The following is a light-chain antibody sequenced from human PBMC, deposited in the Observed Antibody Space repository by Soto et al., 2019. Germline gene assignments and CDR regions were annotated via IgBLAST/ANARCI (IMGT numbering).Light chain of an antibody. V-gene: IGKV3-20*01. J-gene: IGKJ2*01. Sequence: EIVLTQSPGTLSWSPGERATLSCRASQRVSSSYLAWYQQKPGQAPRLLIYGASSRATGIPDRFSGSGSGTDFTLTISRLEPEDFAVYYCHQYGSSPPYTFGQGTKLEIK. CDR2: GAS. CDR3: HQYGSSPPYT. CDR1: QRVSSSY.